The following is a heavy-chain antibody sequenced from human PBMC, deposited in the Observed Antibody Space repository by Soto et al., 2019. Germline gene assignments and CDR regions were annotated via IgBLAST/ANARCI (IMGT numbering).Heavy chain of an antibody. CDR3: ARDRQGGGYPNWFDP. V-gene: IGHV4-31*03. Sequence: SETLSLTCTVSGGSFSSGGYYWSWIRQHPGKGLEWIGYIYYSGSTYYNPSLKSRVTISVDTSKNQFSLKLSSVTAADTAVYYCARDRQGGGYPNWFDPWGQGTLVTVSS. D-gene: IGHD3-22*01. CDR1: GGSFSSGGYY. J-gene: IGHJ5*02. CDR2: IYYSGST.